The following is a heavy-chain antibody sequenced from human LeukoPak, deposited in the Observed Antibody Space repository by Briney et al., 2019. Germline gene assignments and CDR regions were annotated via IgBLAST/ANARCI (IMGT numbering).Heavy chain of an antibody. Sequence: GGSLRLSCAASGFTFSDYYMSWIRQAPGKGLEWVSYISSSGSTIYYADSVKGRFTISRDNAKNSLYLQMNSLRAEDTAVYYCARFGYCSSTSCFRSDYYYYGMDVWGQGTTVTVSS. CDR3: ARFGYCSSTSCFRSDYYYYGMDV. CDR1: GFTFSDYY. V-gene: IGHV3-11*01. D-gene: IGHD2-2*01. J-gene: IGHJ6*02. CDR2: ISSSGSTI.